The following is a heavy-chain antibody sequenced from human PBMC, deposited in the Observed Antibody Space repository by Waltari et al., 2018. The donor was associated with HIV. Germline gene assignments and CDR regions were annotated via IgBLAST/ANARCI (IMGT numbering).Heavy chain of an antibody. J-gene: IGHJ4*02. Sequence: EVQLVESGGGLVQPGGSLRLSCAASGFTFSSYEMNWVRQAPGKGLEWVSYISSSGSTIYYADSVKGRFTISRDNAKNSLYLQMNSLRAEDTAVYYCARGGDLWPQYYFDYWGQGTLVTVSS. V-gene: IGHV3-48*03. CDR3: ARGGDLWPQYYFDY. D-gene: IGHD3-10*01. CDR1: GFTFSSYE. CDR2: ISSSGSTI.